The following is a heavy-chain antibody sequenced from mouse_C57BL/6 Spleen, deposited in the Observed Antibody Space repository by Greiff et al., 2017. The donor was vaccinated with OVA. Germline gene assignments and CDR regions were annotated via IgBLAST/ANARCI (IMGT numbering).Heavy chain of an antibody. CDR2: IDPANGNT. J-gene: IGHJ4*01. V-gene: IGHV14-3*01. CDR1: GFNIKNTY. Sequence: EVQLVESVAELVRPGASVKLSCTASGFNIKNTYMHWVKQRPEQGLEWIGRIDPANGNTKYAPKFQGKATITADTSSNTAYLQLSSLTSEDTAIYYCARGTVVAPYAMDYWGQGTSVTVSS. D-gene: IGHD1-1*01. CDR3: ARGTVVAPYAMDY.